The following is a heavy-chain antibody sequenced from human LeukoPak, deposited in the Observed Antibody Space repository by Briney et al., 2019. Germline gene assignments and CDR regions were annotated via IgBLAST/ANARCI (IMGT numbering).Heavy chain of an antibody. Sequence: GGSLRLSCAASGFTFSSYGMHWVRQAPGKGLEWVAVISYDGSNKYYADSVKGRFTISRDNSKNTRYLQMNSLRAEDTAVYYCSQGGYWGQGPLVTVSS. V-gene: IGHV3-30*18. J-gene: IGHJ4*02. CDR1: GFTFSSYG. CDR3: SQGGY. CDR2: ISYDGSNK.